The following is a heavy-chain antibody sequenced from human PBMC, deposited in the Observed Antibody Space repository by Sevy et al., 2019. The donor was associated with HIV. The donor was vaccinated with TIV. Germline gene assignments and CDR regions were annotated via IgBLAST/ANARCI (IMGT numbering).Heavy chain of an antibody. Sequence: SETLSLTCTVSGGSISSSSYYWGWIRQPPGKGLEWIGSIYYSGSTYYHPSLKSRVTISVDTSKNQFSLKLSSVTAADTAVYYCARPRRRIAVAGPVAAFDIWGQGTMVTVSS. V-gene: IGHV4-39*01. CDR3: ARPRRRIAVAGPVAAFDI. CDR2: IYYSGST. J-gene: IGHJ3*02. CDR1: GGSISSSSYY. D-gene: IGHD6-19*01.